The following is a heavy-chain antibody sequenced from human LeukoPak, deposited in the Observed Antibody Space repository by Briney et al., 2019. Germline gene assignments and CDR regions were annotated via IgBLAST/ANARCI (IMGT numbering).Heavy chain of an antibody. J-gene: IGHJ4*02. D-gene: IGHD3-22*01. V-gene: IGHV1-24*01. CDR2: FDPEDGET. CDR3: ARWLNYYDSSGYYD. CDR1: GYTLTELS. Sequence: ASVKVSCKVSGYTLTELSMHWVRQAPGKGLEWMGGFDPEDGETIYAQKFQGRVTMTEDTSTDTAYMELSSLRAEDTAVYYCARWLNYYDSSGYYDWGQGTLVTVSS.